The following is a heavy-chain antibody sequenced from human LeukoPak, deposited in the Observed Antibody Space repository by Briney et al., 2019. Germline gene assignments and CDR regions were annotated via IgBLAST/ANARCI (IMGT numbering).Heavy chain of an antibody. J-gene: IGHJ4*02. CDR2: INSSGST. Sequence: SETLSLTCTVSGGSISGNYWSWIRQPAGPGLEWIGRINSSGSTNYNPSFKSRVTMSVDTSKNQFSLKLSSVTAADTAVYYCARGSGDYYLNFDYWGQGTLVTVSS. D-gene: IGHD3-22*01. CDR3: ARGSGDYYLNFDY. CDR1: GGSISGNY. V-gene: IGHV4-4*07.